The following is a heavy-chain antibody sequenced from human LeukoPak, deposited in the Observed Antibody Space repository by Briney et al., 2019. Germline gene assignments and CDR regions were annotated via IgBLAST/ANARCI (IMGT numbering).Heavy chain of an antibody. J-gene: IGHJ4*02. D-gene: IGHD6-13*01. CDR3: ARRPLVYSSSFDY. V-gene: IGHV1-2*02. Sequence: ASVKVSCKASGYSFTGYYMHWVRQAPGQGLEWMGWIKPNSGDTIYAQKFQGRVTMTRDTSISTAYMELSRLRSDDTAVYYCARRPLVYSSSFDYWGQGTLVTVSS. CDR2: IKPNSGDT. CDR1: GYSFTGYY.